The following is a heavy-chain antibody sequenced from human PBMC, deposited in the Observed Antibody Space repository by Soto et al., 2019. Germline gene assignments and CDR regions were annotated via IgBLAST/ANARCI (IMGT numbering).Heavy chain of an antibody. CDR3: ASDLGPEGWQLVFMYYFDY. Sequence: GGSLRLSCVASGFTFSSFAMHWVRQAPGKGLEWVAVISYDGSNKYYADSVKGRFTISRDNSKDTLYLLMNSLRPEDTAVYYCASDLGPEGWQLVFMYYFDYWGQGTLVTVSS. D-gene: IGHD6-6*01. J-gene: IGHJ4*02. CDR2: ISYDGSNK. CDR1: GFTFSSFA. V-gene: IGHV3-30-3*01.